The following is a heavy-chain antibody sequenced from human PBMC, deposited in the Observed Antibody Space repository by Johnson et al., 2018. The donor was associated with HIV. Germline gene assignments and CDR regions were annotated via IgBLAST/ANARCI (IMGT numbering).Heavy chain of an antibody. CDR3: AKESGWRCTGDCHRNGGVTFHF. V-gene: IGHV3-25*03. D-gene: IGHD2-8*02. CDR2: VNPNGGST. J-gene: IGHJ3*01. Sequence: VQLVESGGGLAKPAWSPRLSCAASQFTFSTYYMNCVRQAPGNGLELVGQVNPNGGSTYLIDSGKDRFNTSRDNAKNTLYLQMNSLRAEDTAVYYCAKESGWRCTGDCHRNGGVTFHFWGQGTMVTVSS. CDR1: QFTFSTYY.